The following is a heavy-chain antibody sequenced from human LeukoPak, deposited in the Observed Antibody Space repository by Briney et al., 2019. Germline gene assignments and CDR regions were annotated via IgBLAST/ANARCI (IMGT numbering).Heavy chain of an antibody. CDR2: INGDGSGT. V-gene: IGHV3-74*01. D-gene: IGHD3-10*01. Sequence: GGSLRLSCAASGFTFSSYCMPWLRQAPGRGQVLVSRINGDGSGTSYADSVKGRFTISTDTAKNTLYLQMHRLRAEDTAVYYSARVAKSRITMVRGATRASYYFDYWGQGTLVTVSS. J-gene: IGHJ4*02. CDR1: GFTFSSYC. CDR3: ARVAKSRITMVRGATRASYYFDY.